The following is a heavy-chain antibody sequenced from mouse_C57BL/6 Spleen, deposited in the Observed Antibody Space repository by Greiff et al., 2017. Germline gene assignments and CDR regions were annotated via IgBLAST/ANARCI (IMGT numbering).Heavy chain of an antibody. Sequence: EVKLMESGGGLVQPGGSLSLSCAASGFTFTDYYMSWVRQPPGKALEWLGFIRNKANGYTTEYSASVKGRFTISRDNSQSILYLQMNALRAEDSATYYCARELGDYFDYWGQGTTLTVSS. CDR1: GFTFTDYY. CDR3: ARELGDYFDY. CDR2: IRNKANGYTT. V-gene: IGHV7-3*01. J-gene: IGHJ2*01. D-gene: IGHD4-1*01.